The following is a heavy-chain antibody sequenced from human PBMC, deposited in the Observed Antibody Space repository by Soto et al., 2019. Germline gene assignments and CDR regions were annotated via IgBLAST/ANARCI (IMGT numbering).Heavy chain of an antibody. J-gene: IGHJ5*01. D-gene: IGHD6-13*01. Sequence: QITLKESGPTLVKPTQTLTLTCTCSGFALSTRGVGVGWIRQPPGKSLEWLALIYWHDEKRYNPSLTSRLTITKDTSKNQVVLTMTNVDPVDTGTYYCAHRHPSAVGTDRYCFGSWGQGSLVTFSS. V-gene: IGHV2-5*01. CDR2: IYWHDEK. CDR1: GFALSTRGVG. CDR3: AHRHPSAVGTDRYCFGS.